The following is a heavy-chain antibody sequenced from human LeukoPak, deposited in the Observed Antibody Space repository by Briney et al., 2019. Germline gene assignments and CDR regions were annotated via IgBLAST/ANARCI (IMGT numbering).Heavy chain of an antibody. Sequence: GGSLRLSCAASGFTFSSYAMSWVRQAPGKGLEWVSYISGSASSIYYADSVKGRFTISRDNAKNSLFLQMNGLRAEDSAVYYCARDRGYYSTWDWGQGTLVTVSS. D-gene: IGHD6-13*01. V-gene: IGHV3-48*03. J-gene: IGHJ4*02. CDR3: ARDRGYYSTWD. CDR2: ISGSASSI. CDR1: GFTFSSYA.